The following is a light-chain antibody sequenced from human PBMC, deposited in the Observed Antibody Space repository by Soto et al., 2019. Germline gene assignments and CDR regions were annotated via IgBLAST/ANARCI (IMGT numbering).Light chain of an antibody. CDR2: LDSDGSH. J-gene: IGLJ3*02. CDR3: QTWGTGIQV. V-gene: IGLV4-69*01. Sequence: QLVLTQSPSASASLGASVKLTCTLSSGHSSYAIAWHQQQPEKGPRYLMKLDSDGSHTKGDGIPDRFSGSSSGAERYLTISSLQSDDEADYYCQTWGTGIQVFGGVTKLTVL. CDR1: SGHSSYA.